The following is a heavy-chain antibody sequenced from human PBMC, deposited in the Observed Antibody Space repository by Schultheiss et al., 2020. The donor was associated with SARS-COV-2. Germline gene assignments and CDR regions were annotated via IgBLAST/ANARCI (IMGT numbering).Heavy chain of an antibody. J-gene: IGHJ6*02. Sequence: GGSLRLSCAASGFTFSSYGMHWVRQAPGKGLEWVAVISYDGSNKYYADSVKGRFTISRDNSKNTLYLQMNSLRAEDTAVYYCAKGAICSGGSCYYYYGMDVWGQGTTVTVSS. CDR2: ISYDGSNK. CDR1: GFTFSSYG. D-gene: IGHD2-15*01. V-gene: IGHV3-30*18. CDR3: AKGAICSGGSCYYYYGMDV.